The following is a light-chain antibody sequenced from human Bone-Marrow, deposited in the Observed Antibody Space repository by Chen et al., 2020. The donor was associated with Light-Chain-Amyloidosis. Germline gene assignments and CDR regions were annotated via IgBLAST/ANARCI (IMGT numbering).Light chain of an antibody. CDR2: WAS. J-gene: IGKJ4*01. CDR3: QQYFGTPLT. CDR1: QTVLYNSNNKNF. Sequence: DIVMTQSPDSQAVSLAERATINCKSSQTVLYNSNNKNFLPWYQQKPGQSPKLLIYWASTREFGVPDRFSGSGSGTDFTLTISNLQAEDVAVYYCQQYFGTPLTFGGGTKVEIK. V-gene: IGKV4-1*01.